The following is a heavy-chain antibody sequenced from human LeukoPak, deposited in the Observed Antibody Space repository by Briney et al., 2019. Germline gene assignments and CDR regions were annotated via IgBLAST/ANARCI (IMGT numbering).Heavy chain of an antibody. J-gene: IGHJ6*03. Sequence: PGGSLRLSCAASGFTFDDYGMSWVRQAPGKGLEWVSGINWNGGSTGYADSVEGRFTISRDNAKNSLYLQMNSLRAEDTALYYCARSEWTTYYYYYMDVWGKGTTVTISS. V-gene: IGHV3-20*04. CDR2: INWNGGST. CDR3: ARSEWTTYYYYYMDV. CDR1: GFTFDDYG. D-gene: IGHD3-3*01.